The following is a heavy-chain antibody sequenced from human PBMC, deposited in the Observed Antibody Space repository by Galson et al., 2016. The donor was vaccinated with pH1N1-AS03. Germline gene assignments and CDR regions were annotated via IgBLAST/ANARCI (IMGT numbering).Heavy chain of an antibody. Sequence: SLRLSCAGSTFIARSNYISWVRQAPGQGLEWVSVIYLGEAGTSYYADSVKGLFTISTHISTNTVKLQMNNLRVEDTATYYCTTDYFGGPTPWGQGTLISVS. D-gene: IGHD3-16*01. CDR3: TTDYFGGPTP. V-gene: IGHV3-53*01. CDR1: TFIARSNY. CDR2: IYLGEAGTS. J-gene: IGHJ5*02.